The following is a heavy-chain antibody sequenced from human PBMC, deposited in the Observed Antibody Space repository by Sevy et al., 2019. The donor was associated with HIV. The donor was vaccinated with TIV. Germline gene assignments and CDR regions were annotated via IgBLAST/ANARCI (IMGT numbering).Heavy chain of an antibody. CDR3: ARATAGTAPHYSYYTMDI. D-gene: IGHD6-13*01. V-gene: IGHV5-51*01. CDR1: GYIFSNYW. Sequence: GESLKISCKGSGYIFSNYWIAWVRQMPGKGLAWMGIIYPGDSDSRYSPSFQGQVTISADKSISTAFLQWSSLKASDTAKYYCARATAGTAPHYSYYTMDIWGQGTTVTVSS. J-gene: IGHJ6*02. CDR2: IYPGDSDS.